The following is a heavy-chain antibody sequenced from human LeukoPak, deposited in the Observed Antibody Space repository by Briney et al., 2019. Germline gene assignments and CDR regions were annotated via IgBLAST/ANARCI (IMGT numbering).Heavy chain of an antibody. CDR2: IYHSGST. J-gene: IGHJ4*02. D-gene: IGHD5-12*01. Sequence: SETLSLTCTVSGGSISSGGYSWSWIRQAPGKGLEWIGYIYHSGSTYYNPSLKSRVTISADRSKNQFSLKLSSVTAADTAVYYCARGVLGSGYDRDYFDYWGQGTLVTVSS. CDR3: ARGVLGSGYDRDYFDY. V-gene: IGHV4-30-2*01. CDR1: GGSISSGGYS.